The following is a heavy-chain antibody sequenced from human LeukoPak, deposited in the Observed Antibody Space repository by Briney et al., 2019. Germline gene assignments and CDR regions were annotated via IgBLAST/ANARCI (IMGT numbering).Heavy chain of an antibody. D-gene: IGHD1-1*01. V-gene: IGHV3-49*03. Sequence: GGSLRLSCTASGFTFGDYAMGWIRQAPGKELEWVGFIRSKAYGETADYAASVKGRFTISRDDSKAIAYLQMNSLKTEDTAVYHCTRDRGAYNLYDYWGQGTLVTVSS. CDR2: IRSKAYGETA. CDR1: GFTFGDYA. CDR3: TRDRGAYNLYDY. J-gene: IGHJ4*02.